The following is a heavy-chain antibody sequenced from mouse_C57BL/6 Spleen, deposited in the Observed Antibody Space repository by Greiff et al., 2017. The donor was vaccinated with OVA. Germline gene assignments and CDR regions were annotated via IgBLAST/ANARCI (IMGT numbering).Heavy chain of an antibody. CDR3: TRDYLAWFAY. CDR1: GYTFTDYE. Sequence: VQLQESGAELVRPGASVTLSCKASGYTFTDYEMHWVKQTPVHGLEWIGAIDPETGGTAYNQKFKSKAILTADKSSSTAYMELRSLTSEDSAVYYCTRDYLAWFAYWGQGTLVTVSA. CDR2: IDPETGGT. J-gene: IGHJ3*01. D-gene: IGHD2-13*01. V-gene: IGHV1-15*01.